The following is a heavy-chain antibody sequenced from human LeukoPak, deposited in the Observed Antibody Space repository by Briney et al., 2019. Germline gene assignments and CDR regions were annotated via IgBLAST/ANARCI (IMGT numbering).Heavy chain of an antibody. J-gene: IGHJ4*02. V-gene: IGHV4-38-2*01. CDR3: ARPPDYSNYGAAFTY. CDR2: IYHSGTT. CDR1: GYSISSDYF. D-gene: IGHD4-11*01. Sequence: SETLSLTCAVSGYSISSDYFWGWIRQPPGKGLEWIGSIYHSGTTYYNPSLKSRVTISVDTSKNQFSLRLSSVTAADTAVYYCARPPDYSNYGAAFTYWGQGTPVTVSS.